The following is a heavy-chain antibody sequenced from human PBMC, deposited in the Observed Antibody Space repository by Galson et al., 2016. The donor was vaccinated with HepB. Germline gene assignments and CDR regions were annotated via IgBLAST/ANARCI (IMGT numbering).Heavy chain of an antibody. J-gene: IGHJ6*02. CDR3: ARRASSSYYYGMDV. CDR1: GGSISSSNYY. V-gene: IGHV4-39*01. Sequence: QVQLQESGPGLVKPSETLSLTCIVSGGSISSSNYYWGWIRQPPGTGLEWSGSIHYRGRTDRNPSPKSRVTISVDTAKNQFSLKVSSVTAADTAVYYCARRASSSYYYGMDVWGQGTTVTVSS. CDR2: IHYRGRT. D-gene: IGHD6-6*01.